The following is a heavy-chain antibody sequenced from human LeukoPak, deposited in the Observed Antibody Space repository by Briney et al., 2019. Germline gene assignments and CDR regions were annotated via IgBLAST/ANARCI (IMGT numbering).Heavy chain of an antibody. J-gene: IGHJ6*03. V-gene: IGHV3-20*01. Sequence: GGSLRLSCAASGFKFDDYEMSWVRQVPGKGLEYVSGISKSGRATGYGDSVKGRFTISRDNAKNSLFLQMTSLRAEDTALYHCARVPGSHYDYYMDVWGKGTTVTVSS. CDR2: ISKSGRAT. CDR3: ARVPGSHYDYYMDV. CDR1: GFKFDDYE.